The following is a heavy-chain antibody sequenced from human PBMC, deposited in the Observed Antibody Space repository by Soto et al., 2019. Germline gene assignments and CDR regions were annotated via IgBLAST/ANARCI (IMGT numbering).Heavy chain of an antibody. Sequence: QVQLQQWGAGLLKPSEPLSLNCAVYGGSFYWTWIRQPPGKGLEWIGEIRHSGSTNYNPSLKSRVSISIDRSKSQVSLTVYSVTAADAAVYYCARGGGDYDYAVDVWGQGTTVTVSS. D-gene: IGHD4-17*01. V-gene: IGHV4-34*01. CDR2: IRHSGST. J-gene: IGHJ6*02. CDR3: ARGGGDYDYAVDV. CDR1: GGSFY.